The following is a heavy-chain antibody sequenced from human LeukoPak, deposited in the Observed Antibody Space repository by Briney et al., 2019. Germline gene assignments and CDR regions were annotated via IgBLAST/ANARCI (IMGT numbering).Heavy chain of an antibody. D-gene: IGHD3-10*01. Sequence: GSLRLSCTASGFTFGDYAMSWFRQAPGKGLEWVANIKQDGTEKYYVDSVMGRFTISRDNAKNSLYLQMNSLRVEDTAMYYCAKLAKYFYGSETYYFFEHWGQGTPVTASS. J-gene: IGHJ4*02. CDR3: AKLAKYFYGSETYYFFEH. V-gene: IGHV3-7*01. CDR1: GFTFGDYA. CDR2: IKQDGTEK.